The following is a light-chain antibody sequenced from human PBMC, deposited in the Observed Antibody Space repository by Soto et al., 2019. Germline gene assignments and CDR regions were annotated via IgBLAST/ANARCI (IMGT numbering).Light chain of an antibody. CDR1: QSVSSS. Sequence: EIVLTQSPATLSLSPGERATLSCRASQSVSSSLAWYQQKPGQAPRLLFYDASNRATGIPARFSGSGSGTDFTLTISSLEPEDFAVYYCQQRSNWWTFGQGTKVEIK. J-gene: IGKJ1*01. V-gene: IGKV3-11*01. CDR2: DAS. CDR3: QQRSNWWT.